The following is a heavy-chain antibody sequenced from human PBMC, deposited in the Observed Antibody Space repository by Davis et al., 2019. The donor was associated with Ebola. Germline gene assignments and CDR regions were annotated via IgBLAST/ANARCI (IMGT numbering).Heavy chain of an antibody. V-gene: IGHV3-21*01. CDR1: GFTFSTYS. Sequence: GGSLRPSCAASGFTFSTYSMNWVRQAPGKGLEWVSSISSSGSYIYYVDSVKGRFTISRDNAKNSLYLQMNSLRAEDTAVYYCARDLYLGSWNYYVMDVWGQGTTVTVSS. J-gene: IGHJ6*02. CDR3: ARDLYLGSWNYYVMDV. CDR2: ISSSGSYI. D-gene: IGHD2-2*02.